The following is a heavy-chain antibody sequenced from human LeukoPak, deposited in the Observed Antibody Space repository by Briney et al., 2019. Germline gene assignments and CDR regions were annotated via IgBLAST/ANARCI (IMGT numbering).Heavy chain of an antibody. Sequence: GASVKVSCKASGYTFTSYYMHWVRQAPGQGLEWMGIINPSGGSTSYAQKFQGRVTMTRDTSTSTVYMELSSLRSEDTAVYYCARDNQGSGSYEDYYMDVWGKGTTVTVSS. J-gene: IGHJ6*03. CDR2: INPSGGST. V-gene: IGHV1-46*01. D-gene: IGHD3-10*01. CDR3: ARDNQGSGSYEDYYMDV. CDR1: GYTFTSYY.